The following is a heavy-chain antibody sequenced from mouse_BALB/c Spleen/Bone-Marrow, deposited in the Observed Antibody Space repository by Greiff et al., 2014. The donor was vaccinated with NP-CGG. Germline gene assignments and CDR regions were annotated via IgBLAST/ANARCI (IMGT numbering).Heavy chain of an antibody. D-gene: IGHD1-1*02. J-gene: IGHJ1*01. Sequence: DVKLQESGPELVKPGASVKISCKASGYTFTDYNMHWVKQSHGKSLEWIGYIYPYNGGTGYNQKFESKATLTVDNSSSTAYMELRSLTSEDSAVYYCARELSWYFDVWGAGTTVTVSS. CDR3: ARELSWYFDV. CDR2: IYPYNGGT. V-gene: IGHV1S29*02. CDR1: GYTFTDYN.